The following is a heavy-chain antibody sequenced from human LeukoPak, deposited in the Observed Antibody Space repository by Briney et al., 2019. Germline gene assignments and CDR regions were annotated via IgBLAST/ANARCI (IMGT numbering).Heavy chain of an antibody. D-gene: IGHD1-14*01. CDR2: INTSSGNT. V-gene: IGHV1-46*01. CDR1: GYIFTNFY. Sequence: GASVKVCCKASGYIFTNFYIHCMRQAPGQGLEWMGIINTSSGNTNYAQKFQGRVTMTRDTSTSTVYMELSSLRSEDTAVYYCARSDGNFYGMDVWGQGTTVTVSS. CDR3: ARSDGNFYGMDV. J-gene: IGHJ6*02.